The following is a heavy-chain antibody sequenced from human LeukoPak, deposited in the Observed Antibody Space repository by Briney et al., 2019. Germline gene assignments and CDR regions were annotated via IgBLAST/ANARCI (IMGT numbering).Heavy chain of an antibody. V-gene: IGHV3-23*01. CDR2: ISGSGGST. Sequence: PGGSLRLSCAASGFTFSSYAMSWVRQAPGEGLEWVSAISGSGGSTYYADSVKGRFTISRDNSKNTLYLQMNSLRAEDTAVYYCAKVDSSGYYSYYFDYWGQGTLVTVSS. CDR3: AKVDSSGYYSYYFDY. J-gene: IGHJ4*02. CDR1: GFTFSSYA. D-gene: IGHD3-22*01.